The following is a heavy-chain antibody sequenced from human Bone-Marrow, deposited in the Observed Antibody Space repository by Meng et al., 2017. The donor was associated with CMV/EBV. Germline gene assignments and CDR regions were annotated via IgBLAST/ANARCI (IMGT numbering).Heavy chain of an antibody. CDR1: GFTFSTYW. D-gene: IGHD1-26*01. V-gene: IGHV3-7*01. J-gene: IGHJ4*02. Sequence: GGFLRLSCAASGFTFSTYWMGWVRQVPGKGLEWVANIKYDGSEKYYVDSLKGRFTIARDNVKNSLFLQMNGLRADDTAMYYCVKGGTQDLDYWGQGTLVTVSS. CDR2: IKYDGSEK. CDR3: VKGGTQDLDY.